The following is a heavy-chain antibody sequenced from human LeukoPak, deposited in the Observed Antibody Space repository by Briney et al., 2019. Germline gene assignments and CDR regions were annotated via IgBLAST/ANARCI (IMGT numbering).Heavy chain of an antibody. D-gene: IGHD3-16*01. CDR3: ARPLEGGWFDP. CDR1: GGSISSYY. J-gene: IGHJ5*02. CDR2: IYYSGST. Sequence: TSETLPLTCTVSGGSISSYYWSWIRQPPGKGLGWIGYIYYSGSTNYNPSLKSRVTISVDTSKNQFSLKLSSVTAADTAVYYCARPLEGGWFDPWGQGTLVTVSS. V-gene: IGHV4-59*08.